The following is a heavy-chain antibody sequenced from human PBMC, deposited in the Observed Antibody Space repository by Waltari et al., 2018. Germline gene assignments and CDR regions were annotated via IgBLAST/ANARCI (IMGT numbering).Heavy chain of an antibody. D-gene: IGHD3-10*01. CDR1: SGYW. CDR2: IKQDESEK. Sequence: SGYWRSWVRQAPGKGLEWVANIKQDESEKNYVDSVKGRLTISRDNAKNSLYLQMSSLRAEDTAVYYCARGRITIGPWGQGTLVTVSS. V-gene: IGHV3-7*03. CDR3: ARGRITIGP. J-gene: IGHJ5*02.